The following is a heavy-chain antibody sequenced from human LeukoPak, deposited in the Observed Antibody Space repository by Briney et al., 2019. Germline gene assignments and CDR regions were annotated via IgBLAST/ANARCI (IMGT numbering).Heavy chain of an antibody. D-gene: IGHD6-19*01. CDR2: ISSSGGTI. Sequence: PGGSLRLSCEASGFILSSHSMNWVRQAPGKGLEWLSYISSSGGTIHYADSVKGRFTISRDNSKHTLYLQMNSLRAEDTAVYYCAKDRAAVAGLDYWGQGTLVTVSS. V-gene: IGHV3-48*01. CDR3: AKDRAAVAGLDY. J-gene: IGHJ4*02. CDR1: GFILSSHS.